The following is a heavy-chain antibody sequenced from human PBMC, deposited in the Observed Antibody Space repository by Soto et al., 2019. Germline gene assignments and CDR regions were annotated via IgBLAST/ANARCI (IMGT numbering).Heavy chain of an antibody. CDR3: ARAVYYYDSSGNYYFDY. CDR2: IYYSGST. D-gene: IGHD3-22*01. V-gene: IGHV4-31*03. CDR1: GGSISSGGYY. Sequence: SETLTLTCTVSGGSISSGGYYWSWIRQHPGKGLEWIGYIYYSGSTYYNPSLKSRVTISVDTSKNQFSLKLSSVTAADTAVYYCARAVYYYDSSGNYYFDYWGQGTLVTVSS. J-gene: IGHJ4*02.